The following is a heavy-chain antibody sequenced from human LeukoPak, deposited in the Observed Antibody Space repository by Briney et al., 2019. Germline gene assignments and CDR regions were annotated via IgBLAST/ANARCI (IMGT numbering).Heavy chain of an antibody. CDR3: ARHMELELPASSVYSYGMDV. Sequence: PGGSLRLSCVVSGFTFSNYWMTWVRQAPGKGLEWVANIKHDGSEKYYVDSVKGRFTISRDNAKNSLCLQMNSLRAEDTAVYYCARHMELELPASSVYSYGMDVWGRGTTVTVSS. D-gene: IGHD1-7*01. J-gene: IGHJ6*02. CDR1: GFTFSNYW. V-gene: IGHV3-7*01. CDR2: IKHDGSEK.